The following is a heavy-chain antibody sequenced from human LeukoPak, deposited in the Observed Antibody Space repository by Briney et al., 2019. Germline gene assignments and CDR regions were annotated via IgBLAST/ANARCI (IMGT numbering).Heavy chain of an antibody. CDR2: IYYSGST. Sequence: SETLSLTCTVSGGSISSSSYYWGWIRQPPGEGLEWIGYIYYSGSTYYNPSLKSRVTISVDTSKNQFSLKLSSVTAADTAVYYCASQLNPHYGMDVWGQGTTVTVSS. V-gene: IGHV4-31*03. J-gene: IGHJ6*02. D-gene: IGHD1-1*01. CDR3: ASQLNPHYGMDV. CDR1: GGSISSSSYY.